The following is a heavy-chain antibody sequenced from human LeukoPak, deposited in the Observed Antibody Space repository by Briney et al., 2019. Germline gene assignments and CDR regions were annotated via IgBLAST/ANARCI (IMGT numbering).Heavy chain of an antibody. CDR3: AAMIGYFDN. V-gene: IGHV4-61*02. CDR1: GGSIRGGNYY. CDR2: MYTSGST. D-gene: IGHD3-22*01. Sequence: SQTLSLTCALSGGSIRGGNYYWSWIRQPAGKRLEWIARMYTSGSTDYNPSLKSRVTISADTSKNQFSLKLSSVTAADTAVYYCAAMIGYFDNWGQGILVTVSS. J-gene: IGHJ4*02.